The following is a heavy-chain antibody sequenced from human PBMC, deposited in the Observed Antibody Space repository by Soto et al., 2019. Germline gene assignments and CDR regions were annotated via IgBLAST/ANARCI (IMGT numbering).Heavy chain of an antibody. CDR3: AKEIAAAGKRPRYYYYYGMDV. CDR1: GFTFSSYA. D-gene: IGHD6-13*01. J-gene: IGHJ6*02. Sequence: GGSLRLSCAASGFTFSSYAMSWVRQAPGKGLEWVSPISGSGGSTYYADSVKGRFTISRDNSKNTLYLQMNSLRAEDTAVYYCAKEIAAAGKRPRYYYYYGMDVWGQGTTVTVSS. CDR2: ISGSGGST. V-gene: IGHV3-23*01.